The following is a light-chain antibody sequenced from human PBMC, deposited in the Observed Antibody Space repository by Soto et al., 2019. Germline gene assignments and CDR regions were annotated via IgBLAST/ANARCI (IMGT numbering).Light chain of an antibody. CDR3: QNYNSVPLT. CDR2: GIS. CDR1: QDISNY. J-gene: IGKJ4*01. V-gene: IGKV1-27*01. Sequence: DIQMTQSPSSLSASVGERVTITCRASQDISNYLAWYQQRPGEPPKLLMYGISNLQSGVPSRFSGRGSGTDFTLTISRLQPEDVASYYCQNYNSVPLTFGGGTKVEIK.